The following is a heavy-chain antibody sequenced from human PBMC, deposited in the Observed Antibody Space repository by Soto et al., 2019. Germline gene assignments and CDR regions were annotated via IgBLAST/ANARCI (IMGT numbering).Heavy chain of an antibody. CDR1: GGSFSGYY. J-gene: IGHJ4*02. CDR2: INHSGST. D-gene: IGHD3-3*01. Sequence: QVQLQQWGAGLLKPSETLSLTCAVYGGSFSGYYWSWIRQPPGKGLEWIGEINHSGSTNYNPSLKSRVTISVDTSKNQFSLKLSSVTAADTAVYYCASSLPTPRFLEWFRRPRTFDYWGQGTLVTVSS. CDR3: ASSLPTPRFLEWFRRPRTFDY. V-gene: IGHV4-34*01.